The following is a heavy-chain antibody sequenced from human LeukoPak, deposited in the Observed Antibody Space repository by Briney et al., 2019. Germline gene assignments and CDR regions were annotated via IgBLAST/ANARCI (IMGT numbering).Heavy chain of an antibody. CDR3: ARHMTVTYDAFDL. CDR1: GGSINFYY. CDR2: IYHNGNT. J-gene: IGHJ3*01. D-gene: IGHD3-22*01. Sequence: SETLSLTCTVSGGSINFYYWSWIRQPPGKGLEWIGYIYHNGNTNYNPSLKSRITMSVVPSKNQFSLKLNSVTAADTAVYYCARHMTVTYDAFDLWGQGTMVTVSS. V-gene: IGHV4-59*08.